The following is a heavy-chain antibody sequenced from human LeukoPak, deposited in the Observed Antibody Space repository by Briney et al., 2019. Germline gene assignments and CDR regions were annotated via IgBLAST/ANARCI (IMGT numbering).Heavy chain of an antibody. D-gene: IGHD6-19*01. V-gene: IGHV3-11*04. CDR1: GFTFSDYY. CDR2: ISNSGSTK. Sequence: GGSLRLSCATSGFTFSDYYMSWIRQAPGKGLEWVSYISNSGSTKYYGDSVKGRFTISRDNSKNTLYLQMNSLRAEDTAVYYCARGGWYGPPFDYWGQGTLVTVSS. J-gene: IGHJ4*02. CDR3: ARGGWYGPPFDY.